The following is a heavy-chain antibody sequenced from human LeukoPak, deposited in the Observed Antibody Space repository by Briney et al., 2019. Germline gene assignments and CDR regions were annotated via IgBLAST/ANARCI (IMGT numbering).Heavy chain of an antibody. V-gene: IGHV3-74*01. D-gene: IGHD5-24*01. CDR2: INGGATST. CDR3: TRDLRGDGYNWN. Sequence: GESLRLSCEASGFTFSRYWMCWVRQAPGKGLVWLSRINGGATSTNYADSVKGRFAISRDNANNTLYLEMNSLRAEDTAVYYCTRDLRGDGYNWNWGQGTLVTVSS. CDR1: GFTFSRYW. J-gene: IGHJ4*02.